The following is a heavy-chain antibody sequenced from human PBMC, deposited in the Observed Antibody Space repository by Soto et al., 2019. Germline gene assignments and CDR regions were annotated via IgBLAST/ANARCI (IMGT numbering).Heavy chain of an antibody. D-gene: IGHD6-6*01. CDR1: GFAFSSYW. CDR2: IKKDGSEE. Sequence: GGSLRLSCAASGFAFSSYWMSWVRQAPGKGLEWVANIKKDGSEEYYVDSVKGRFTISRDSAKNSLYLKMNSLRAEDTAVYHCATSSDTGYIFDFWGQGTLVTVSS. J-gene: IGHJ4*02. V-gene: IGHV3-7*01. CDR3: ATSSDTGYIFDF.